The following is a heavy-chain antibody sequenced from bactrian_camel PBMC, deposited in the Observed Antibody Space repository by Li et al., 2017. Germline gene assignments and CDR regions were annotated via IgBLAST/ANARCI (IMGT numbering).Heavy chain of an antibody. V-gene: IGHV3-2*01. J-gene: IGHJ4*01. CDR1: GFPFSNYD. D-gene: IGHD1*01. CDR3: TNRLWSASFDNY. CDR2: IYVDGSNI. Sequence: HVQLVESGGGLVQPGGSLTLSCSASGFPFSNYDMTWVRQAPGKGLEWVSSIYVDGSNIDYAGSVKGRFTVSRDNAKNTVYLQMNSLKTEDTAMYYCTNRLWSASFDNYWGQGTQVTVS.